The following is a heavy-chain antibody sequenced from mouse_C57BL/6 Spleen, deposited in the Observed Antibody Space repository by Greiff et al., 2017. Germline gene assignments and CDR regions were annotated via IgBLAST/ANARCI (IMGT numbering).Heavy chain of an antibody. D-gene: IGHD1-1*02. CDR1: GYTFTSYT. V-gene: IGHV1-4*01. J-gene: IGHJ4*01. Sequence: VKLMESGAELARPGASVKMSCKASGYTFTSYTMHWVKQRPGPGLEWIGYINPSSGYTQYNQKFKAKAALTADKSSSTAYMQLSSLTSEDSAVYYCAKPHGYAMDYWGQGTSVTVSS. CDR2: INPSSGYT. CDR3: AKPHGYAMDY.